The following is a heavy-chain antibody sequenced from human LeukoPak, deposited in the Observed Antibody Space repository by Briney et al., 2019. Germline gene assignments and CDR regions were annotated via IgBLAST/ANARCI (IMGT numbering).Heavy chain of an antibody. Sequence: GASVKVSCKASGYTFTGYYMHWVRQAPGQGLEWMGWINPNSGGTNYAQKFQGRVTMTRDTSISTAYMELSRLRSDDTAVYYCARDELIIQYYDFWSGYFPGNYWGQGTLVTVSS. CDR3: ARDELIIQYYDFWSGYFPGNY. CDR1: GYTFTGYY. J-gene: IGHJ4*02. V-gene: IGHV1-2*02. D-gene: IGHD3-3*01. CDR2: INPNSGGT.